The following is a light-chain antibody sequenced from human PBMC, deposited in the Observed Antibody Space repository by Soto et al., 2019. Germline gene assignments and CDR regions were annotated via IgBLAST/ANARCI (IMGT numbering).Light chain of an antibody. CDR1: QSVSSSY. V-gene: IGKV3D-7*01. CDR3: QQDYNLLT. Sequence: PGERVTLSCRASQSVSSSYLTWYQQKPGQAPRLLIYGASTRATSIPARFSGSGSGTDFTLTISSLQPEDFAVYYCQQDYNLLTFGPGTKVDIK. J-gene: IGKJ3*01. CDR2: GAS.